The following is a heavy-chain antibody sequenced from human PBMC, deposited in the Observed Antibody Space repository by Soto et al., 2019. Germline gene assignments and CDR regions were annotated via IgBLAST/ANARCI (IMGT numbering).Heavy chain of an antibody. V-gene: IGHV3-23*01. D-gene: IGHD6-19*01. Sequence: GGSLRLSCAASGFTFKESAMNWVRQAPGKGLEWVASISDTGASTWYADSVKGRFIISRDKSKNTLYLQMNSLRAEDTAVYYCAKVKPGIQQWLVYFDYWGQGTLVTVSS. CDR1: GFTFKESA. J-gene: IGHJ4*02. CDR3: AKVKPGIQQWLVYFDY. CDR2: ISDTGAST.